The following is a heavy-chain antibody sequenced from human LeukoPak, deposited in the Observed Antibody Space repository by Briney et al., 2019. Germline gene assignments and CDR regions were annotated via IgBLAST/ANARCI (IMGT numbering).Heavy chain of an antibody. V-gene: IGHV4-59*01. J-gene: IGHJ3*02. D-gene: IGHD6-6*01. CDR2: IYHTEST. Sequence: PSETLSLTCTVAGGSISNYYWNWIRQPPGKGLEWIGFIYHTESTSYNPSLKSRVTISLDRSKSQFSLKLTSVTAADTAVYYCARGRISEPNTGARHIWGQETMGTVSS. CDR1: GGSISNYY. CDR3: ARGRISEPNTGARHI.